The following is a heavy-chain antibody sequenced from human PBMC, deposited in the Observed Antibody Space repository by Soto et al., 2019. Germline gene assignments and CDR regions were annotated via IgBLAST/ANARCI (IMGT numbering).Heavy chain of an antibody. CDR3: ARDIWSGNYKWFDS. Sequence: GRSLRLSCAASTLTVSLYGIQWVRQAPGKGLDWVAFISNDGGTQYYADSVRGRFSISRDNSMNTVDLHMNSLRAEDTAIYYCARDIWSGNYKWFDSWGQGTLVTVS. CDR1: TLTVSLYG. CDR2: ISNDGGTQ. J-gene: IGHJ5*01. V-gene: IGHV3-30*03. D-gene: IGHD3-3*01.